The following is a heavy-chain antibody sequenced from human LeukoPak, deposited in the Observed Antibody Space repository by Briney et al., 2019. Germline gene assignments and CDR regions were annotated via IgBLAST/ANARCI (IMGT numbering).Heavy chain of an antibody. CDR1: GGSFSGYY. J-gene: IGHJ4*02. CDR2: INHSGST. D-gene: IGHD4-17*01. V-gene: IGHV4-34*01. Sequence: PSETLSLTCAVYGGSFSGYYWSWIRQPPGKGLEWIGEINHSGSTNYNPSLKSRVTISVDTSKNQFSLKLSSVTAADTAVYYCARGQSRYGDIPEKWGQGTLVTVSS. CDR3: ARGQSRYGDIPEK.